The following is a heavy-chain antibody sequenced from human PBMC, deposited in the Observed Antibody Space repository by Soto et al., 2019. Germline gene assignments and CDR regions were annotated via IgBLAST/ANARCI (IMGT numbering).Heavy chain of an antibody. J-gene: IGHJ5*02. Sequence: QVQLQESGPGLVKPSGTLSLTCAVSGGSISSSNWWSWVRQPPGKGLEWIGEIYHSGSTNYNPSLKSRVTISVDKSKHQFSLKLSSVTAADTAVYYCARAIVVVPPGDWFDPWGQGTLVTVSS. CDR3: ARAIVVVPPGDWFDP. D-gene: IGHD2-2*01. V-gene: IGHV4-4*02. CDR1: GGSISSSNW. CDR2: IYHSGST.